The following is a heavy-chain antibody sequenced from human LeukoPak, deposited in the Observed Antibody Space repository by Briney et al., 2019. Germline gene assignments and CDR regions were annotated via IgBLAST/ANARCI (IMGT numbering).Heavy chain of an antibody. CDR1: GFTFSSYG. CDR2: IWYDGSNK. CDR3: ARDHHKVGAPTSYYYGMDV. V-gene: IGHV3-33*01. Sequence: GRSLRLSCAASGFTFSSYGMHWVRQAPGKGLEWVAVIWYDGSNKYYADSVKGRFTISRDNFKNTLYLQMNSLRAEDTAVYYCARDHHKVGAPTSYYYGMDVWGQGTTVTVSS. J-gene: IGHJ6*02. D-gene: IGHD1-26*01.